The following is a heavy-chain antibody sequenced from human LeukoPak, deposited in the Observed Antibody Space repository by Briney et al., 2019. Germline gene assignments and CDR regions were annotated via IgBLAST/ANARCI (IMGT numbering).Heavy chain of an antibody. J-gene: IGHJ5*01. D-gene: IGHD2-21*01. CDR2: ISGTGGAT. V-gene: IGHV3-23*01. CDR3: VKDPRDTYGANWFVS. CDR1: GFSFGNYA. Sequence: GGSLRLSCVASGFSFGNYAMSWVRQAPGKGLQWVSQISGTGGATWYAGFARDRFTVSRDNSKKTLYLQVSGLRVEDTAMYYCVKDPRDTYGANWFVSWGQGTLLIVSS.